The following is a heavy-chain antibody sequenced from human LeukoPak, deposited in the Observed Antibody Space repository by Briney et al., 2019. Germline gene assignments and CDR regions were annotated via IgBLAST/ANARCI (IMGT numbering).Heavy chain of an antibody. D-gene: IGHD3-10*02. CDR1: GFTFSSYE. CDR2: ISSSGSTI. J-gene: IGHJ6*04. CDR3: AELGITMIGGV. V-gene: IGHV3-48*03. Sequence: GGSLRLSCVVSGFTFSSYEMNWVRQAPGKGLEGVSYISSSGSTIYYADSVKGRFTTSRDNAKNSLYLQMNSLRAEDTAVYYCAELGITMIGGVWGKGTTVTISS.